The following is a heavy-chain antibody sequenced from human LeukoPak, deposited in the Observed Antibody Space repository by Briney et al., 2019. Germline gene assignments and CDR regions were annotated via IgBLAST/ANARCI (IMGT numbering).Heavy chain of an antibody. V-gene: IGHV3-23*01. CDR3: AKDLGDGSGSYYINDAFDI. Sequence: GGSLRLSCEASGFIFSSYVMGWVRQAPGKGLEWVSSISVGGGDTFTADSVKGRFTITRENSKNTLYLQMMGLRVEDTAIYYCAKDLGDGSGSYYINDAFDIWGQGTMVTVSS. J-gene: IGHJ3*02. CDR1: GFIFSSYV. D-gene: IGHD3-10*01. CDR2: ISVGGGDT.